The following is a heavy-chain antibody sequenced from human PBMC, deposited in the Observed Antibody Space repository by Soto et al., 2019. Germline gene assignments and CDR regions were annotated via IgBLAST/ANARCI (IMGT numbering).Heavy chain of an antibody. J-gene: IGHJ6*04. CDR2: ISTYNGDT. V-gene: IGHV1-18*01. CDR1: GYTFTRSG. D-gene: IGHD5-12*01. Sequence: QVKLVQSGAEVKKPGASVKVSCQASGYTFTRSGISWVRQAPGQGLEWMGWISTYNGDTNYAQTFQGRVTMTTDTATSTVYMELRSLRSDDTAVYYCAREGVAPAYYYGMDVWGKGTPVTVSS. CDR3: AREGVAPAYYYGMDV.